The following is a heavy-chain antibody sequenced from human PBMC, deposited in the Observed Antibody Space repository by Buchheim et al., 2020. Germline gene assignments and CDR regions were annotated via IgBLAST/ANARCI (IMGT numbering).Heavy chain of an antibody. CDR1: GFTFGIYG. V-gene: IGHV3-23*01. Sequence: EVQLLESGGGLVQLGGSLRLSCAASGFTFGIYGMTWVRQAPGKGLEWVSAITNGGGGTYYADSVKGRFTISRDNSKKTLYLQLNSLRAEDTAVYYCARHGNSRSFDDWGQGTL. D-gene: IGHD4-23*01. J-gene: IGHJ4*02. CDR2: ITNGGGGT. CDR3: ARHGNSRSFDD.